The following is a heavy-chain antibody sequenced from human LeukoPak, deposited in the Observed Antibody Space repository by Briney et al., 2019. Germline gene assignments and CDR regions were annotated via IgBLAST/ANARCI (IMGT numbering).Heavy chain of an antibody. V-gene: IGHV4-34*01. D-gene: IGHD1-26*01. J-gene: IGHJ4*02. Sequence: PSETLSLTCAVYGGSFSGYYWSWIRQPPGKGLEWIGEINHSGSTNYNPSLKSRVTISVDTSKNQFSLKLSSVTAADTAVYYCARLGRLPFWGQGTLVTVSS. CDR1: GGSFSGYY. CDR2: INHSGST. CDR3: ARLGRLPF.